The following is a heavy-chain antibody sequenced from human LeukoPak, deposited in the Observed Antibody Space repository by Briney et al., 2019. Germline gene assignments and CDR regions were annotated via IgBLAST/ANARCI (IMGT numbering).Heavy chain of an antibody. CDR2: IYSGGNT. Sequence: GGSLRLSCAASGFTFSSYAVNWVRQAPGKGLEWVSIIYSGGNTYYADSVKGRFTISRDNSKNTLYLQMNRLRPEDTAVYYCARGTVTAPDYWGQGTLVTVSS. CDR3: ARGTVTAPDY. V-gene: IGHV3-53*01. D-gene: IGHD2-21*02. CDR1: GFTFSSYA. J-gene: IGHJ4*02.